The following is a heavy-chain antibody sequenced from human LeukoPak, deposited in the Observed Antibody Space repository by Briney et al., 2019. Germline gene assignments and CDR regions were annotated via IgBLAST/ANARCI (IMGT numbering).Heavy chain of an antibody. J-gene: IGHJ3*02. V-gene: IGHV3-7*01. CDR3: ARVGVVITNDAFDI. Sequence: GSLRLSCAASGFTFSSYWMSWVRQAPGKGLEWVANIKQDGSEKYYVDSVKGRFTISRDNAKNSLYLQMDSLRAEDTAVYYCARVGVVITNDAFDIWGQGTMVTVSS. CDR2: IKQDGSEK. CDR1: GFTFSSYW. D-gene: IGHD3-22*01.